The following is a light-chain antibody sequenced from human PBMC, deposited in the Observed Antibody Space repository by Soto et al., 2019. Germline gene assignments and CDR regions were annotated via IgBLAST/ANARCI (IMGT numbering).Light chain of an antibody. V-gene: IGLV1-44*01. CDR2: SNN. CDR3: AAWDDSLNVWV. CDR1: SSNIGSNP. J-gene: IGLJ3*02. Sequence: QSVLTQPPSASGTPGQRVTISCSGSSSNIGSNPVNWYQQLPGTAPKLLIYSNNQRPSGVPDRFSGSKSGTSASLAISGLQSEDEADYYCAAWDDSLNVWVFGGWTKLTVL.